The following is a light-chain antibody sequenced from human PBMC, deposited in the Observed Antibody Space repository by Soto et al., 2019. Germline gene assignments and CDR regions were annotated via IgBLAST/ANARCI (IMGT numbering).Light chain of an antibody. CDR2: VGTGGIVG. CDR1: SGYSNYK. Sequence: QPVLTQPPSASASLGASVTLTCTLSSGYSNYKVDWYQQRPGKGPRFVMRVGTGGIVGSKGDGIPDRFSVLGSGLNRYLTIKNIQEEDESDYHCGADHGSGSTVFGGGTQLTVL. J-gene: IGLJ2*01. V-gene: IGLV9-49*01. CDR3: GADHGSGSTV.